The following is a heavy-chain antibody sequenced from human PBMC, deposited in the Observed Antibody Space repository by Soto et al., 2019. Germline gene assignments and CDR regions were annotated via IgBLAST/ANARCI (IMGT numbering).Heavy chain of an antibody. CDR2: VSTNNADT. CDR3: ARKLNKDGGAYYSLAF. V-gene: IGHV1-18*01. D-gene: IGHD3-22*01. J-gene: IGHJ4*02. CDR1: GYHFTAYG. Sequence: GASVKVSCKASGYHFTAYGLAWLRQAPGQRPEWMGWVSTNNADTNYAEKFQGRVTMTTDKSTTTTYMELRSLRSDDTAVYYCARKLNKDGGAYYSLAFGGQETLVPVPS.